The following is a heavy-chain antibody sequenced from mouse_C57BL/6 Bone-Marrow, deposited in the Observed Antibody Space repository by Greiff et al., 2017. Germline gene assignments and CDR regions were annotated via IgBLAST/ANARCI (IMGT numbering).Heavy chain of an antibody. CDR1: GFSLTSYG. CDR3: ARMETTLFAY. V-gene: IGHV2-2*01. Sequence: VMLVESGPGLVQPSQSLSITCTVSGFSLTSYGVHWVRQSPGKGLEWLGVIWSGGSTDYNAAFISRLSISKDNSKSQVFFKMNSLQAEDTAIYYCARMETTLFAYWGQGTLVTVSA. D-gene: IGHD2-1*01. CDR2: IWSGGST. J-gene: IGHJ3*01.